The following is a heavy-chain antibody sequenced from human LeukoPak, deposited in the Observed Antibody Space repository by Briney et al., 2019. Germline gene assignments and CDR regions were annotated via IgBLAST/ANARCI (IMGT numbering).Heavy chain of an antibody. J-gene: IGHJ4*02. CDR2: IIPIFGTA. Sequence: SVKVSCKASGGTFSSYAISWVRQAPGQGLEWMGGIIPIFGTANYAQKFQGRVTITADKSTSTAYMELSSLRSEDTAVYYCARAKRDVFYDSSGYRYYFDHWGQGTLVTVSS. D-gene: IGHD3-22*01. CDR3: ARAKRDVFYDSSGYRYYFDH. CDR1: GGTFSSYA. V-gene: IGHV1-69*06.